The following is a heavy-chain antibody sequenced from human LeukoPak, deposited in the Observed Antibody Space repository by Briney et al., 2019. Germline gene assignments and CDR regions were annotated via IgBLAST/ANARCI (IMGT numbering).Heavy chain of an antibody. V-gene: IGHV1-2*02. J-gene: IGHJ4*02. CDR3: ARNINYHDTDY. D-gene: IGHD5-24*01. CDR2: INPNSGGT. Sequence: ASVKVSCKASGYTFTGYYMHWVRQAPGQGLERMGWINPNSGGTNYAQKFRGRVTMTRDTSISTAYMELSRLRSDDTAVYYCARNINYHDTDYWGQGTLVTVSS. CDR1: GYTFTGYY.